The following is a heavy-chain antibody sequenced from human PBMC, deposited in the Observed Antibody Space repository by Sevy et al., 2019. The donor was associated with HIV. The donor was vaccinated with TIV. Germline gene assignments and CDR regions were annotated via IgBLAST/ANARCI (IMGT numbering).Heavy chain of an antibody. D-gene: IGHD4-4*01. CDR2: IYYSWST. CDR3: ARSIVTTKGTFDY. V-gene: IGHV4-39*01. J-gene: IGHJ4*02. CDR1: GGSISSSSYY. Sequence: SETLSLTCTVSGGSISSSSYYWGWIRQPPGKGLEWIGSIYYSWSTYYNPSLKSRVTISVDTSKNQFSLKLSSVTAADTAVYYCARSIVTTKGTFDYWGQGTLVTVSS.